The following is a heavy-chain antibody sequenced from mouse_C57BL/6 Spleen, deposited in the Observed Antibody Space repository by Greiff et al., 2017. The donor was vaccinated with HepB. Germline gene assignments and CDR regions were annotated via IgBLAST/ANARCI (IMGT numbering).Heavy chain of an antibody. J-gene: IGHJ1*03. CDR2: ISSGGDYI. CDR1: GFTFSSYA. V-gene: IGHV5-9-1*02. CDR3: TRDRSPDWYFDV. D-gene: IGHD2-14*01. Sequence: EVQRVESGEGLVKPGGSLKLSCAASGFTFSSYAMSWVRQTPEKRLEWVAYISSGGDYIYYADTVKGRFTISRDNARNTLYLQMSSLKSEDTAMYYCTRDRSPDWYFDVWGTGTTVTVSS.